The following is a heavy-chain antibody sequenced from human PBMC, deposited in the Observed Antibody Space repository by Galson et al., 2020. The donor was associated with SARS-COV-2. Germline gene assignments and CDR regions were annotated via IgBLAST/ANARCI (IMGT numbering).Heavy chain of an antibody. J-gene: IGHJ3*02. CDR3: AISYQLLYLDAFDI. D-gene: IGHD2-2*02. V-gene: IGHV3-33*01. CDR2: IWYDGSNK. Sequence: GGSLRLSCAASGFTFSSYGMHWVRQAPGKGLEWVAVIWYDGSNKYYADSVKGRFTISRDNSKNTLYLQMNSLRAEDTAVYYCAISYQLLYLDAFDIWGQGTMVTVSS. CDR1: GFTFSSYG.